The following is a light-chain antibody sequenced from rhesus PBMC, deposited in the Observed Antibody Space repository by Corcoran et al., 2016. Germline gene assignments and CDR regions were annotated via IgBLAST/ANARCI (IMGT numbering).Light chain of an antibody. CDR1: SSDIGNYNY. Sequence: QSALTQPPSVTKSLGQSVTISCTGTSSDIGNYNYVSWYQQLPGKAPKFLIYEVTKRPSGVSDRFSGSKSGYTASLTISGLQAEDEADYYCFSYRIGNTYIFGSGTRLTVL. CDR2: EVT. J-gene: IGLJ1*01. CDR3: FSYRIGNTYI. V-gene: IGLV2-38*01.